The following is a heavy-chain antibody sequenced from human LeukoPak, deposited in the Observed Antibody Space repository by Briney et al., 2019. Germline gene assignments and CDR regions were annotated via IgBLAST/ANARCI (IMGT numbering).Heavy chain of an antibody. CDR2: INHSGSP. Sequence: SETLSLTCAVYGGPFTDYSGYSWTWIRQPPGKGLEWIGEINHSGSPNYNPSLGSRLTISVDTSKRQFSLKLNSVTAADAAVYHCARVRHDPLEYWYYIDLWGNGTMVTVSS. D-gene: IGHD2-8*02. V-gene: IGHV4-34*01. CDR1: GGPFTDYSGYS. J-gene: IGHJ6*03. CDR3: ARVRHDPLEYWYYIDL.